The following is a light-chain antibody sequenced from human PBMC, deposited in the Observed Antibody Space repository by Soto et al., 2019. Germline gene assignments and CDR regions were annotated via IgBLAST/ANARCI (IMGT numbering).Light chain of an antibody. J-gene: IGKJ1*01. CDR1: QTISSW. CDR3: QHYNSYSEA. Sequence: IQMTQSPSTLSGSVGDRVTITCRASQTISSWLAWYQQKPGKAPKLLIYKASTLKSGVPSRFSGSGSWTEFTLTISSLQPDDFATYYCQHYNSYSEAFGQGTKVELK. V-gene: IGKV1-5*03. CDR2: KAS.